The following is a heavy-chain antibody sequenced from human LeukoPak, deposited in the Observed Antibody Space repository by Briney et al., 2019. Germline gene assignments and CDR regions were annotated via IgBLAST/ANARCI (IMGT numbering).Heavy chain of an antibody. Sequence: ASVRVSSTPSGYTFTIYGISSVRQAPRPGLEWMGWISVYNGNTDYAQKVQGRVTMTTDTSTSTAYMEVRSLRSDDTAVYYCVSMITFGGVSYWGQGTLVTVSS. CDR1: GYTFTIYG. J-gene: IGHJ4*02. CDR2: ISVYNGNT. CDR3: VSMITFGGVSY. V-gene: IGHV1-18*01. D-gene: IGHD3-16*01.